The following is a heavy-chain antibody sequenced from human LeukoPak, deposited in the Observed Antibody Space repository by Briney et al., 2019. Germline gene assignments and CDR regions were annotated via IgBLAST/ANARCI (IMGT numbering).Heavy chain of an antibody. V-gene: IGHV3-30-3*01. CDR3: ARAKNIWSTLGY. CDR1: EFIFSTYV. D-gene: IGHD2/OR15-2a*01. J-gene: IGHJ4*02. Sequence: PGRSLRLTCTASEFIFSTYVMHWVRQAPGKGLEGVAVISADGSSKYYADSVRGGFTISTDNSKNTLFVQMNSLRPEDTAMYHCARAKNIWSTLGYWGQGTLVTVSS. CDR2: ISADGSSK.